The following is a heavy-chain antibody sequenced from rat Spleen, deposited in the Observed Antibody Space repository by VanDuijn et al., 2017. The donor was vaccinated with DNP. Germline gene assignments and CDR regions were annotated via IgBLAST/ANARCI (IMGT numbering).Heavy chain of an antibody. CDR2: IRYDGGST. Sequence: EVQLVESGGDLVQPGRSLKLFCAASGFTFSDYYMAWIRQAPTKGLEWVAYIRYDGGSTNYRDSVKGRFTISRDSAKSTLYLQMNSLRSEDMATYYCSRDNYYFDYWGQGVVVTVSS. CDR1: GFTFSDYY. D-gene: IGHD1-10*01. CDR3: SRDNYYFDY. J-gene: IGHJ2*01. V-gene: IGHV5-20*01.